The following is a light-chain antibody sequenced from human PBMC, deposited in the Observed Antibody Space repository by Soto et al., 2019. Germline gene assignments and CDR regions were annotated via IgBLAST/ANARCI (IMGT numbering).Light chain of an antibody. J-gene: IGLJ2*01. Sequence: QSALTQPASVSGSPGQSITISCTGTSSDVGGYNYVSWYQQHAGKAPKLMIYDVNNRPSGVSNRFSSSNSGNTASLTISGLQAEDEADYYCSSYTGSSTYVVFGGGTQLTVL. V-gene: IGLV2-14*01. CDR3: SSYTGSSTYVV. CDR1: SSDVGGYNY. CDR2: DVN.